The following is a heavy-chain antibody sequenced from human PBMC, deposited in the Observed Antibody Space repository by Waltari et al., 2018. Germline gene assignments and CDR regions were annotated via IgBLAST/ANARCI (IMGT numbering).Heavy chain of an antibody. J-gene: IGHJ4*02. CDR1: GFTFSNYW. V-gene: IGHV3-74*01. CDR2: INTDGTIT. D-gene: IGHD6-25*01. Sequence: EVQLVESGGGLVQPGGSLRLSFAASGFTFSNYWMHWVRQAPGKGLVSVSHINTDGTITNYADSVKGRFTISRDNAKNTLFLQMNRLSAEDTAVYYCVLYSSEFLGDCWGQGTLVTVSS. CDR3: VLYSSEFLGDC.